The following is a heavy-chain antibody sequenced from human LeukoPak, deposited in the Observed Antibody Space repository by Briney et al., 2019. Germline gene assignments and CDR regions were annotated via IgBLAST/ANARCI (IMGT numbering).Heavy chain of an antibody. Sequence: PGGSLRLSCAASGFTFSDYGMHWVRQAPGKGLEWVAFIRYDGSNKYYADSVKGRFTISRDNSKNTLYLQMNSLRAEDTAVYYCARDQSEEWLRLQDYWGQGTLVTVSS. CDR1: GFTFSDYG. CDR3: ARDQSEEWLRLQDY. CDR2: IRYDGSNK. D-gene: IGHD5-12*01. J-gene: IGHJ4*02. V-gene: IGHV3-30*02.